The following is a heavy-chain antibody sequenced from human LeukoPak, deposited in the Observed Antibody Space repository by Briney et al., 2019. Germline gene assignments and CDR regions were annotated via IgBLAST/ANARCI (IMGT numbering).Heavy chain of an antibody. CDR1: GFTFSTYA. CDR3: ARDRLTTVTTFHFDY. Sequence: GGSLRLTCAASGFTFSTYAMHWVRQAPGKGLEWVAVIWSDSTNKYYADSVRGRFTISRDNSKNTLYLQMSSLRAEDTAMYYCARDRLTTVTTFHFDYWGQGTLVTVSS. J-gene: IGHJ4*02. D-gene: IGHD4-17*01. CDR2: IWSDSTNK. V-gene: IGHV3-33*01.